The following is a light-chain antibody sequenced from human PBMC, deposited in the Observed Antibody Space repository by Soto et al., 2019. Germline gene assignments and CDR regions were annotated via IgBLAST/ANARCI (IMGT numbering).Light chain of an antibody. CDR1: QSISVW. Sequence: DIQMTQSPSTLSASVGDRVTITCRASQSISVWLAWYQQKAGKAPNLLIYKASRLESGVPSRFSDSGSETEFTLTTSGLQPGDSATYYCQQYNSYSPTFGQGTKVEVK. V-gene: IGKV1-5*03. CDR2: KAS. J-gene: IGKJ1*01. CDR3: QQYNSYSPT.